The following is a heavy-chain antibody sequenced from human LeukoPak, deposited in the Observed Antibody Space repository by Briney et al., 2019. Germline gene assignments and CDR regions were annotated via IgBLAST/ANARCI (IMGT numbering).Heavy chain of an antibody. CDR1: GFTFSSYS. Sequence: GGSLRLSCAASGFTFSSYSMNWVRQAPGKGLEWVSYISSSGSTIYYADSVKGRFTISRDNAKNSLYLQMNSLRAEDTAVYYCAKDPGLMDVWGQGTTVTVSS. J-gene: IGHJ6*02. CDR3: AKDPGLMDV. CDR2: ISSSGSTI. V-gene: IGHV3-48*04.